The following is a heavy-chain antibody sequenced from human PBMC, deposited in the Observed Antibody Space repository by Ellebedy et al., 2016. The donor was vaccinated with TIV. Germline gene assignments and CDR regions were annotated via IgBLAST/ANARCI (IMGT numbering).Heavy chain of an antibody. J-gene: IGHJ4*02. D-gene: IGHD3/OR15-3a*01. CDR1: GFTFSNFW. CDR2: IKQDGNEK. CDR3: VDGDY. Sequence: GGSLRLXXAASGFTFSNFWMSWVRQAPGKGLEYVASIKQDGNEKYYADSVEGRFTISRDNSRNTLYLQMNSLRPEDTAVYFCVDGDYWGQGTLVTVSS. V-gene: IGHV3-7*01.